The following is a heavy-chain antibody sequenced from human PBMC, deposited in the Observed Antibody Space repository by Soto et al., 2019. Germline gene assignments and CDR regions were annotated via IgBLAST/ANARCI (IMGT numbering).Heavy chain of an antibody. D-gene: IGHD3-22*01. V-gene: IGHV3-23*01. CDR3: AKLSTSSGYYYPYYYYGMDV. J-gene: IGHJ6*02. CDR2: ISGSGGST. CDR1: GFTFSSYA. Sequence: EVQLLESGGGLVQPGGSLRLSCAASGFTFSSYAMSWVRQAPGKGLEWVSAISGSGGSTYYADSVKGRFTISRDNSKNTLYLQMNSLRAEDTAVYYCAKLSTSSGYYYPYYYYGMDVWGQGTTVTVSS.